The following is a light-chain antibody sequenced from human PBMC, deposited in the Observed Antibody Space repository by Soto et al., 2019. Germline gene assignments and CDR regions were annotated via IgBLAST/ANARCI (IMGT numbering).Light chain of an antibody. CDR2: KAS. Sequence: DIQIIQSPSTLSASVGDRVALSCRASQSISSWLAWYQQKPGKAPKLLIYKASSLESGVPSRFSGSGSGTEFTLTISSLQPDDFATYYCQQYNSYSRTFGQGTEVDIK. J-gene: IGKJ1*01. V-gene: IGKV1-5*03. CDR3: QQYNSYSRT. CDR1: QSISSW.